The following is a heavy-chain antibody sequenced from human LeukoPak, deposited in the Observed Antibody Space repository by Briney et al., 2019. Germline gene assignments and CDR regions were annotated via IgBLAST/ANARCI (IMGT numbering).Heavy chain of an antibody. CDR1: GGTFTSYA. J-gene: IGHJ3*02. D-gene: IGHD5-24*01. Sequence: ASVKVSCKASGGTFTSYAISWVRQAPGQGLEWMGGIIPIFGTANYAQKFQGRVTITADESTSTAYMELSSLRSEDTAVYYCAREKVEMATIDAFDIWGQGTMVTVSS. CDR2: IIPIFGTA. CDR3: AREKVEMATIDAFDI. V-gene: IGHV1-69*13.